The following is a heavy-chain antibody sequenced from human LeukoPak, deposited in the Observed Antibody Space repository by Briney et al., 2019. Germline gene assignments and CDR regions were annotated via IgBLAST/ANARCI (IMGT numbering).Heavy chain of an antibody. CDR1: GFTFSSYE. J-gene: IGHJ6*02. V-gene: IGHV3-48*03. CDR3: ARDREHGSGEGYGMDV. Sequence: GGSLRLSCAASGFTFSSYEMNWVRQAPGKGLEWVSYISSSGSTIYYADSVKGRFTISRDNAKNSLYLQMNSLRAEDTAVYYCARDREHGSGEGYGMDVWGQGTTVTVSS. CDR2: ISSSGSTI. D-gene: IGHD3-10*01.